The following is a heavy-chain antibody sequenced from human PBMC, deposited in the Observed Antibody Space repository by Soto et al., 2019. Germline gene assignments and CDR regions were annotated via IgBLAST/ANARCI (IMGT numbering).Heavy chain of an antibody. J-gene: IGHJ6*02. V-gene: IGHV3-7*01. CDR2: IKQDGSEK. CDR1: GFTFSSYW. CDR3: ARDRVSSSWYYYGMDV. Sequence: GGSLRLSCAASGFTFSSYWMSWVRQAPGKGLEWVANIKQDGSEKYYVDSVKGRFTISRDNVKNSLYLQMNSLRAEDTAVYYCARDRVSSSWYYYGMDVWGQGTTVTVSS. D-gene: IGHD6-13*01.